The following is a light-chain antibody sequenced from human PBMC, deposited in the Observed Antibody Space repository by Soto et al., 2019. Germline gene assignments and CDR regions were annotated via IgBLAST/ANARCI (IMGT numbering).Light chain of an antibody. V-gene: IGKV3-11*01. J-gene: IGKJ1*01. CDR1: QSVSSY. CDR3: QQRSNWPWT. Sequence: IVLTQSPATLSSFPGDRVTLSCRASQSVSSYLAWYQQKPGQAPRLHIYDASNRATGIPARFSGSGSGTDFTLTIGSLEPEDFAVYYCQQRSNWPWTFGQGTKVDIK. CDR2: DAS.